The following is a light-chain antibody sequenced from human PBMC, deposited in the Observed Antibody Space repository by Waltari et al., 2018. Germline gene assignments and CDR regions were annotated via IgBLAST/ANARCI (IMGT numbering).Light chain of an antibody. CDR3: QQSYSTPLT. CDR1: QSISSY. CDR2: AAS. J-gene: IGKJ4*01. Sequence: DIQMTPSPSSLSASVGGRVTTTCRASQSISSYLNWYQQKPGKAPNLLIYAASSLQSWVPSRFSGSGSWTDFTRTISSLQPEDFATYYCQQSYSTPLTFGGGTKVEIK. V-gene: IGKV1-39*01.